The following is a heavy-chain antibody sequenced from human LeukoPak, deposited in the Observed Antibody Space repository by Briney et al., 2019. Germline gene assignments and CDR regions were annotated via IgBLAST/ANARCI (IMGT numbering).Heavy chain of an antibody. J-gene: IGHJ4*02. D-gene: IGHD1-1*01. CDR2: ISAYNGNT. V-gene: IGHV1-18*01. Sequence: GASVKVSCKASGYTFTSYGISWVRQAPGQGLEWMGWISAYNGNTNYAQKLQGRVTMTTDTSTSTAYMELSRLRSDDTAVYYCARDNKTRRELEFDYWGQGTLVTVSS. CDR1: GYTFTSYG. CDR3: ARDNKTRRELEFDY.